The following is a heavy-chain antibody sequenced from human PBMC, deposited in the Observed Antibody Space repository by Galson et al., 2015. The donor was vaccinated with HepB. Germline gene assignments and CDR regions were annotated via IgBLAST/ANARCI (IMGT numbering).Heavy chain of an antibody. Sequence: SVKVSCKASGYTFTSYAMHWVRQAPGQRLEWMGWINAGNGNTKYSQKFQGRVTITRDTSASTAYMELSSLRSEDTAVYYCANSRGFGEWRFDPWGQGTLVTVSS. D-gene: IGHD3-10*01. V-gene: IGHV1-3*01. CDR3: ANSRGFGEWRFDP. CDR1: GYTFTSYA. CDR2: INAGNGNT. J-gene: IGHJ5*02.